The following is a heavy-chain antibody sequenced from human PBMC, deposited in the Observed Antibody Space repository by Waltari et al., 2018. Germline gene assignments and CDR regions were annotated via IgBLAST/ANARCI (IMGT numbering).Heavy chain of an antibody. CDR2: RKEDRREK. D-gene: IGHD2-21*02. Sequence: EVQLVESGGGLVQPGGSLGLSCAASEFTFAYYSVAWGLQGPGKGLEWVAKRKEDRREKKNVDALKCRGSITRANDEYTVNVHMRRRRVEDTDVDDCETPGVGTSDYWGQGTLVTVSS. J-gene: IGHJ4*02. CDR1: EFTFAYYS. V-gene: IGHV3-7*01. CDR3: ETPGVGTSDY.